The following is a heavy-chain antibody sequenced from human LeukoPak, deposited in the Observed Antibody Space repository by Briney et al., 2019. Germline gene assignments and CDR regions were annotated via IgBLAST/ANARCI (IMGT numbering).Heavy chain of an antibody. J-gene: IGHJ4*02. D-gene: IGHD6-19*01. V-gene: IGHV6-1*01. CDR3: ARDAVAGSSSFDY. CDR1: GDSVSSNSAG. CDR2: TYYRSKWYN. Sequence: SQTLSLTFAISGDSVSSNSAGWHWIRQSPSRGLEWLGRTYYRSKWYNDYAVSVKNRITINPDTSKNQFSLHLNSLTPEDTAIYYCARDAVAGSSSFDYWGQGTLVTVSS.